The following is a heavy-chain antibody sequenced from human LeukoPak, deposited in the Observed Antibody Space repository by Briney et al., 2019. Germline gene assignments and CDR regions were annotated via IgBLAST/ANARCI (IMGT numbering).Heavy chain of an antibody. J-gene: IGHJ1*01. CDR2: ISGSGGST. CDR1: GFTFSSYA. D-gene: IGHD1-26*01. V-gene: IGHV3-23*01. Sequence: GGSLRLSCAASGFTFSSYAMSWVRQAPGKGLEWVSAISGSGGSTYYADSVKGRFAISRDNSKNTLYLQMNSLRAEDTAVYYCAKDSDVGVGGDFQHWGQGTLVTVSS. CDR3: AKDSDVGVGGDFQH.